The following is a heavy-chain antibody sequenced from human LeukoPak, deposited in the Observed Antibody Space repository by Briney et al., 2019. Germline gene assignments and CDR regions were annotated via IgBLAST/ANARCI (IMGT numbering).Heavy chain of an antibody. Sequence: SETLSLTCTVSGGSISSYYWSWIRQPPGKGLEWIGYIYYSGSTNYNPSLKSRVTISVDTSKNQFSLKLSSVTAADTAVYYCARHSSSWCGYSQHWGQGTLVTVSS. J-gene: IGHJ1*01. CDR3: ARHSSSWCGYSQH. V-gene: IGHV4-59*01. CDR2: IYYSGST. D-gene: IGHD6-13*01. CDR1: GGSISSYY.